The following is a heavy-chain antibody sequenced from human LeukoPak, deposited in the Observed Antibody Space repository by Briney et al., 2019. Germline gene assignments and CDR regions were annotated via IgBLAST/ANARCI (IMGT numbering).Heavy chain of an antibody. CDR3: ARHLMYGHCSGGSCHSGFDP. CDR2: IYYSGST. J-gene: IGHJ5*02. CDR1: GFTFSSYE. V-gene: IGHV4-59*05. Sequence: GSLRLSCAASGFTFSSYEMNWVRQAPGKGLEWIGSIYYSGSTYYNPSLKSRVTISVDTSKNQFSLKLSSVTAADTAVYYCARHLMYGHCSGGSCHSGFDPWGQGTLVTVSS. D-gene: IGHD2-15*01.